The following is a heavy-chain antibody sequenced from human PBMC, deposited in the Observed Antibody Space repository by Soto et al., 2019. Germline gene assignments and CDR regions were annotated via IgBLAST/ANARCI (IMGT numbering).Heavy chain of an antibody. V-gene: IGHV1-3*01. CDR1: GYTFSNYI. J-gene: IGHJ4*02. CDR2: INAANGNT. Sequence: QVQIVQSGAEVKKPGASVKISCKDSGYTFSNYITHWVRQAPGERLEWMGWINAANGNTKYSQKFPGGVTITRDTSATTIYMDLGSLRSEDTGIYYCAKEPAVAGMLALDFWGQGTLVTVSS. D-gene: IGHD6-19*01. CDR3: AKEPAVAGMLALDF.